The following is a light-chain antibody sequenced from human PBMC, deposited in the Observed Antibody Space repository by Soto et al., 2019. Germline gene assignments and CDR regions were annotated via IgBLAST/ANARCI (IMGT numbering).Light chain of an antibody. CDR3: QQYGSSGT. V-gene: IGKV3-15*01. CDR2: HAS. Sequence: IGMTQSRATLSVSPGERVTLSCRASQTIYSNVAWYQQRPGKSPRLLIYHASSRATGIPARFRGSGSGTEFTLTINSLQSEHFAVYYCQQYGSSGTFGQGTKV. J-gene: IGKJ1*01. CDR1: QTIYSN.